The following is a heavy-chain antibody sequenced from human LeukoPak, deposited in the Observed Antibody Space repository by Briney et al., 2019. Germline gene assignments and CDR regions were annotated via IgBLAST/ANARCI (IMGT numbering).Heavy chain of an antibody. CDR2: ISSSSSYI. CDR3: ARVLAAAGSGVGY. D-gene: IGHD6-13*01. V-gene: IGHV3-11*06. J-gene: IGHJ4*02. Sequence: PGGSLRLSCAASGFTFSDYYMSWVRQAPGKGLEWVSSISSSSSYIYYADSVKGRFTISRDNAKNSLYLQMNSLRAEDTAVYYCARVLAAAGSGVGYWGQGTLVTVSS. CDR1: GFTFSDYY.